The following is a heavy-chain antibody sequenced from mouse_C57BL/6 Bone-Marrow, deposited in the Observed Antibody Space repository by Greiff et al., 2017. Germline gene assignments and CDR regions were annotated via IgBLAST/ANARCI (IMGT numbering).Heavy chain of an antibody. D-gene: IGHD2-5*01. J-gene: IGHJ1*03. V-gene: IGHV1-75*01. CDR1: GYTFTDYY. CDR3: AAYYSNYDLYWYFDV. CDR2: IFPGSGST. Sequence: QVQLQQSGAELVRPGTSVKISCKASGYTFTDYYINWVKQRPGQGLEWIGWIFPGSGSTYYNEKFKGKATLTVDKSSSTAYMLLSSLTSEDSAVYFCAAYYSNYDLYWYFDVWGTGTTVTVSS.